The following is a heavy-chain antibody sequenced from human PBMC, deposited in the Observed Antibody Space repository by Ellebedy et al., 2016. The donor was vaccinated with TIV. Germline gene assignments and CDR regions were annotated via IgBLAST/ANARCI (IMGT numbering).Heavy chain of an antibody. D-gene: IGHD4-11*01. J-gene: IGHJ6*03. CDR3: ARVGTELITVEEYYYYMDV. V-gene: IGHV4-59*01. CDR2: AYHSGST. Sequence: GSLRLSCVVSDGSIRPYYWIRIRQPPGRGLEWIGYAYHSGSTDYNPSLESRVTISVDTSKNQISLRLTSVTAADSAVYYCARVGTELITVEEYYYYMDVWGKGTTVTVSS. CDR1: DGSIRPYY.